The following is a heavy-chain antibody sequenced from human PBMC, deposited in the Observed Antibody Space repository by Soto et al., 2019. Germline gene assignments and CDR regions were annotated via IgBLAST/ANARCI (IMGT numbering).Heavy chain of an antibody. V-gene: IGHV1-69*01. CDR2: IIPYSGTT. D-gene: IGHD3-10*01. Sequence: QVQLVQSGAEVKKPGSSVKVSCRLLGATFRGNAISWVRQAPGQGLHWMGGIIPYSGTTKYAQSLQGRVTITADASTNVAYMEVTNLRSEDTAIYYCAGRFPGAADHWGQGTLVTVFS. J-gene: IGHJ4*02. CDR3: AGRFPGAADH. CDR1: GATFRGNA.